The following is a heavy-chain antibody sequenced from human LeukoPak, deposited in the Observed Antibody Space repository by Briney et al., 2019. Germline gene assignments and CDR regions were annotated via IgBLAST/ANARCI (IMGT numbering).Heavy chain of an antibody. CDR1: GGSISSYC. J-gene: IGHJ3*01. D-gene: IGHD1-7*01. CDR3: VREDPKLGPRAFDL. V-gene: IGHV4-59*12. Sequence: SETLSLTCTVSGGSISSYCWSWIRQPPGKGLEWIGYIYHSGSTFYNPSLLSRITMSLHRSRNQFSLRLNSVTAADTAVYYCVREDPKLGPRAFDLWGQGTKVTVSS. CDR2: IYHSGST.